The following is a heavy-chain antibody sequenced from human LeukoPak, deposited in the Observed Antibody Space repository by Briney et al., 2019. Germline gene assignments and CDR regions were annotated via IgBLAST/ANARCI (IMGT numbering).Heavy chain of an antibody. CDR1: GGTFSRYA. Sequence: ASVKVSCKASGGTFSRYAISWVRQAPGQGLEWMGGIIPISGTTNYAQKFQGRVTITTDESTSTAYMELSSLRSEDTAVYYCARAQAGPYYFDYWGQGTLVTVSS. D-gene: IGHD6-19*01. CDR3: ARAQAGPYYFDY. V-gene: IGHV1-69*05. CDR2: IIPISGTT. J-gene: IGHJ4*02.